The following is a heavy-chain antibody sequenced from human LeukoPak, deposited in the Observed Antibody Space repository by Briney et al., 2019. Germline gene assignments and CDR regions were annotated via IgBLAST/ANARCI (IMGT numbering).Heavy chain of an antibody. V-gene: IGHV3-23*01. CDR2: IRGTGGNA. Sequence: GGSLRLSCGASGFTFSNYAMSWVRQAPGKGLEWVSAIRGTGGNADYADSVKGRFTISKDNSKNTLYLQMNSLGAEDTAVYYCAKDKPRTHCSGGSCYSENYWGQGTLVTVSS. D-gene: IGHD2-15*01. J-gene: IGHJ4*02. CDR3: AKDKPRTHCSGGSCYSENY. CDR1: GFTFSNYA.